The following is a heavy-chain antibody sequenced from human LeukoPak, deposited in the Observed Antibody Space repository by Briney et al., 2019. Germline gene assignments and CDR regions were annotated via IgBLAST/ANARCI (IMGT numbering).Heavy chain of an antibody. Sequence: GGSLRLLCAASGFTFTSYGMHWVRQAPGKGLEWVTFIGYEGINKYYADSVKGRFTISRDNYKNTLYLQMNSLKAEDTAVYYCARDFMHYYWGQGTLVTVSS. D-gene: IGHD3-16*01. V-gene: IGHV3-30*02. CDR2: IGYEGINK. CDR3: ARDFMHYY. CDR1: GFTFTSYG. J-gene: IGHJ4*02.